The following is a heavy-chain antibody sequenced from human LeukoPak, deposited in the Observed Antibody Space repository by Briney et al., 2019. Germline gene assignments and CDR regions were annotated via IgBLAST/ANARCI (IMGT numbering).Heavy chain of an antibody. CDR1: GFTFRSYD. CDR3: ARAAYSSTWYSRYFDL. J-gene: IGHJ2*01. D-gene: IGHD6-13*01. Sequence: GGSLRLSCVASGFTFRSYDMHWVRQATGKGLEWVSGIGTAGEIYYPGSVKGRFTISRENAKNSLYLQMNSLGAGDTAVYYCARAAYSSTWYSRYFDLWGRGTLVTVSS. CDR2: IGTAGEI. V-gene: IGHV3-13*01.